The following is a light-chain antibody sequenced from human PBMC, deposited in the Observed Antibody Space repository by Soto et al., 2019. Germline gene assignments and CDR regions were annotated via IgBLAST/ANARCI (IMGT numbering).Light chain of an antibody. CDR3: QTYYRVPLP. Sequence: LMPQSTASLALSLGERATINCKSGQSLLSSSDNRNYLAWFQQKVGQPPKLLIRWASTRESGVPDRFSASGSATDFTFTINSLQAEDVAVYYCQTYYRVPLPFGGGTKV. CDR1: QSLLSSSDNRNY. V-gene: IGKV4-1*01. J-gene: IGKJ4*01. CDR2: WAS.